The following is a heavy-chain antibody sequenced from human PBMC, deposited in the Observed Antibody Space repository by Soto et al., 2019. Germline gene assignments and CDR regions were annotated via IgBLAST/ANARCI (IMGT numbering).Heavy chain of an antibody. V-gene: IGHV4-4*07. CDR1: GGSIRRNY. J-gene: IGHJ6*02. CDR3: AREGAGGFGMDV. Sequence: PSETLSLICNVSGGSIRRNYWSWIRQPAGKALEWIGRIYTSGTTNYNPSLKSRATILVDTSKNQLSLKLSSVTDADTAVYYCAREGAGGFGMDVWGQGTTVTVSS. D-gene: IGHD1-26*01. CDR2: IYTSGTT.